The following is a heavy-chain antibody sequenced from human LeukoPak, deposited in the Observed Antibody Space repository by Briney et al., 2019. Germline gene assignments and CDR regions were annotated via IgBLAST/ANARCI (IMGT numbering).Heavy chain of an antibody. V-gene: IGHV1-18*01. D-gene: IGHD6-13*01. CDR3: ARPLYSSSWYNWFDP. J-gene: IGHJ5*02. Sequence: ASVKVSCKASGYTFTSYGISWVRQAPGQGLEWMGWISAYNGNTNYAQKLQGRVTMTTDTSTSTAYMELRSLRSDDTAVYYCARPLYSSSWYNWFDPWGQGTLVTVSS. CDR2: ISAYNGNT. CDR1: GYTFTSYG.